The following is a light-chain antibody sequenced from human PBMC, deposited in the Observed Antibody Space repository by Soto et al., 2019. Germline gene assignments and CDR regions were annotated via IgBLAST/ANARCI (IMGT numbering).Light chain of an antibody. CDR2: DVS. Sequence: HSVLTQPRSVSGSPGQSVTISCTGTSSGVGGYNYVSWYQQHPGKAPKLMIYDVSQRPSGVPDRFSGSKSGNTASLTIPGLQSEDEADYYCCSYAGSYTYVFGTGTKVTVL. CDR1: SSGVGGYNY. V-gene: IGLV2-11*01. CDR3: CSYAGSYTYV. J-gene: IGLJ1*01.